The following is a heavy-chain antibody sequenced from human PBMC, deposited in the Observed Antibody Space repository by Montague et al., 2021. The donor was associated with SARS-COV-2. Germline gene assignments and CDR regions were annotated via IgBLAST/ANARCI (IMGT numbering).Heavy chain of an antibody. J-gene: IGHJ6*02. D-gene: IGHD3-10*01. CDR2: INHSGST. CDR3: ARGRRILLWFGELLSGGGYYGRDV. CDR1: GGSFSGYY. Sequence: SETLSLTCAVYGGSFSGYYWSWIRQPPGKGLEWIGEINHSGSTNYNPSLKSRVTISVDTSENQFSLKLSSVTAADTAVYYCARGRRILLWFGELLSGGGYYGRDVGGQGTTGTVSS. V-gene: IGHV4-34*01.